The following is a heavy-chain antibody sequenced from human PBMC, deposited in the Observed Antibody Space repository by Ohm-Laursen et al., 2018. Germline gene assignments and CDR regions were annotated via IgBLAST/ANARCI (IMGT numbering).Heavy chain of an antibody. D-gene: IGHD3-10*01. CDR1: GFAFSNSW. CDR3: ARDMGTGESYYYYYGMDV. CDR2: ISSSGDST. J-gene: IGHJ6*02. Sequence: SLRLSCAASGFAFSNSWMTWVRQAPGKGLEWVSAISSSGDSTYYADSVKGRFTISRDNSKNTLYLQMNSLRAEDTAVYYCARDMGTGESYYYYYGMDVWGQGTTVTVSS. V-gene: IGHV3-23*01.